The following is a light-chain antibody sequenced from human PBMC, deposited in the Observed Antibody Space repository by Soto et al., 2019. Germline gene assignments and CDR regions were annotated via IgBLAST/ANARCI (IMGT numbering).Light chain of an antibody. CDR3: QQYNSYV. CDR2: AAS. CDR1: QSMSRY. V-gene: IGKV1-39*01. Sequence: DIQMTQSPSSLSASVGDRVTITCRASQSMSRYLNWYQQKPGKAPKLLIYAASTLQSGVPSRFSGSGSGTDFTLTISSLQPEDFAAYYCQQYNSYVFGPGTKVDIK. J-gene: IGKJ3*01.